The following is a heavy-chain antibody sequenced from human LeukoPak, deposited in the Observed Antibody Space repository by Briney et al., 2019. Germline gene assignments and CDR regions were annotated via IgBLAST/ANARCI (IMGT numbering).Heavy chain of an antibody. Sequence: SETVSLTCAVYGGSFSGYYWSWIRQPPGKGLEWIGEINHSGSTNYNPSLKSRVTISVDTSKNQFSLKLSSVTAADTAVYYCARGFGYSMLYYYYYMDVWGKGTTVTVSS. CDR2: INHSGST. D-gene: IGHD4-11*01. V-gene: IGHV4-34*01. J-gene: IGHJ6*03. CDR3: ARGFGYSMLYYYYYMDV. CDR1: GGSFSGYY.